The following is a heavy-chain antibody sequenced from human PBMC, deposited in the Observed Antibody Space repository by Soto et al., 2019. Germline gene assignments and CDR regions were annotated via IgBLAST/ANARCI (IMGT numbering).Heavy chain of an antibody. V-gene: IGHV3-7*03. CDR2: IKEDGSER. CDR1: GFSFGTYW. D-gene: IGHD3-3*01. J-gene: IGHJ4*02. CDR3: ARDVGPVTIFGEALSGYFDF. Sequence: GGSLRLSCAVSGFSFGTYWMSWVRQAPGKGLEWLASIKEDGSERYYLDSVKGRFTISRDNAKDSLSLQMNSLRGEDTAFYYCARDVGPVTIFGEALSGYFDFWGQGTLVTVSS.